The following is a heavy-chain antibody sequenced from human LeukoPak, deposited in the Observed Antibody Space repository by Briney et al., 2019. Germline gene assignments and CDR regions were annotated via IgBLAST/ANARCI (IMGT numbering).Heavy chain of an antibody. CDR3: ARARTVEPDY. V-gene: IGHV3-33*01. CDR2: IWYDGSNK. CDR1: GFTLSSYG. Sequence: GRSLRLSCAASGFTLSSYGMHWVGQAPGKGLEWVAVIWYDGSNKYYADSVKGRFTISRDNSKNTLYLQMNSLRAEDTAVYYCARARTVEPDYWGQGTLVTVSS. J-gene: IGHJ4*02. D-gene: IGHD4-23*01.